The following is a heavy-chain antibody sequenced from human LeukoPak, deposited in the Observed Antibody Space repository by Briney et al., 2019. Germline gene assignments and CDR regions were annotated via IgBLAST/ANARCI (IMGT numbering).Heavy chain of an antibody. Sequence: GGSLRLSCAASGFTFSNFAMSWVRQAPGKGLEWLSSISGSGSSTYYADSVKGRFTISRDNSKNTLYLQMNSLRAEDTAVYYCAKDTVAVAALFDPWGQGTLVTVSS. J-gene: IGHJ5*02. CDR3: AKDTVAVAALFDP. D-gene: IGHD6-19*01. V-gene: IGHV3-23*01. CDR1: GFTFSNFA. CDR2: ISGSGSST.